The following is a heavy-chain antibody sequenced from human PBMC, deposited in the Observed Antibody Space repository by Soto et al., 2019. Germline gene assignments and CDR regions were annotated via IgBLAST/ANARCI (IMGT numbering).Heavy chain of an antibody. CDR2: IFYSGRT. CDR3: ARCDYGYGMDV. V-gene: IGHV4-39*01. Sequence: QLQLQESGPGLVKPSETLSLSCTVSAGSISSTTHYWGWIRQPPGKGLEWIGSIFYSGRTYYNPSRKSRVTISVDTTKNRFSLKLSSVTAADTAVYYCARCDYGYGMDVWGQGTTVTVSS. J-gene: IGHJ6*02. CDR1: AGSISSTTHY. D-gene: IGHD4-17*01.